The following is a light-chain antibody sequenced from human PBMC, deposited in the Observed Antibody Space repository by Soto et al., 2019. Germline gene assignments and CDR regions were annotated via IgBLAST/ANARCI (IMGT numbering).Light chain of an antibody. CDR3: QSYDSSLSGHVV. Sequence: QSVLTQPPSVSGAPGQRVTISCTGSSSNIGAGYDVHWYQQLPGTAPKLLIYGNSNRPSGVPDRFSGSKSGTSASLAITGLQAEDEADYYCQSYDSSLSGHVVFGGGTNSPS. V-gene: IGLV1-40*01. CDR2: GNS. J-gene: IGLJ2*01. CDR1: SSNIGAGYD.